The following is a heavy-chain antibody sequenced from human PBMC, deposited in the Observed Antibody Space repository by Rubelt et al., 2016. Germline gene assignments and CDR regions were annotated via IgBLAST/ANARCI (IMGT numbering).Heavy chain of an antibody. J-gene: IGHJ6*02. V-gene: IGHV3-23*01. Sequence: GESLRLSCAASGFDFRPYVMTWVRHAPGRGLEWVSDISGSGSITEYGDSVKGRFIISRDNFKNTLYLQMSSLRAEDTAVYYCAKERGDIVVVPAAIPTGMDVWGQGTTVTVS. CDR1: GFDFRPYV. CDR2: ISGSGSIT. CDR3: AKERGDIVVVPAAIPTGMDV. D-gene: IGHD2-2*02.